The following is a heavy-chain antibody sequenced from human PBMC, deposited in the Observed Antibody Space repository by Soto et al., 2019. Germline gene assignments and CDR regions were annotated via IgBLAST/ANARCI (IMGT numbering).Heavy chain of an antibody. J-gene: IGHJ6*02. V-gene: IGHV4-30-4*01. CDR2: IHYSGSI. Sequence: QVQLQESGPGLVRPSQTLSLTCTVSGGSISTDHYHWTWIRQAPGKGLEWIGYIHYSGSIQFNPSLQSRVSMSVDTSKNLFSLRLSSVTAADTAVYFCAREDDGGDRDYYGLDVWGQGTTATVSS. CDR3: AREDDGGDRDYYGLDV. D-gene: IGHD2-21*02. CDR1: GGSISTDHYH.